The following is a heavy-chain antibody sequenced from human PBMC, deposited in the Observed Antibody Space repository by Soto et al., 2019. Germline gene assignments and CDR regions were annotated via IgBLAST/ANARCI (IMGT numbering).Heavy chain of an antibody. J-gene: IGHJ3*02. D-gene: IGHD2-8*01. CDR3: ARVSCTNGVCRHDAFDI. CDR2: TYYRSKWYN. Sequence: KQSPTLSLTCAISGDSVSSNSAAWNWIRQSPSRGLEWLGRTYYRSKWYNDYAVSVKSRITINPDTSKNQFSLQLNSVTPEDTAVYYCARVSCTNGVCRHDAFDIWGQGTMVTVSS. V-gene: IGHV6-1*01. CDR1: GDSVSSNSAA.